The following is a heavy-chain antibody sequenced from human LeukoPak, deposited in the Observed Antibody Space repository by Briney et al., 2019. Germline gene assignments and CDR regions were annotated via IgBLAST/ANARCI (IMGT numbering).Heavy chain of an antibody. CDR2: ISAYNGNK. Sequence: ASVKVSCKASGYTFTSYGLSWVRPAPGQGLEWMGWISAYNGNKNYAQNLQGRVTMTTDTSTSTAYMELRSLRSDDTAVYYCARGPLGRGWYDFDYWGQGTLVTVSS. J-gene: IGHJ4*02. D-gene: IGHD6-19*01. CDR3: ARGPLGRGWYDFDY. CDR1: GYTFTSYG. V-gene: IGHV1-18*01.